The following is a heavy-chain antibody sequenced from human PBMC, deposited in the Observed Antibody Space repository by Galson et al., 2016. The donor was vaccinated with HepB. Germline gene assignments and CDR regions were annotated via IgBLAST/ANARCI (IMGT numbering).Heavy chain of an antibody. Sequence: SLRLSCAASGFTFDSFAMTWVRPAPGKGLEWVSSISATGGHTDYADAAKGRFIISRDNAKNTVSLQMNSLRVEDTAIYFCAKEGPMVASDPRDYCCYQYMDVWGKGTTVTVSS. CDR1: GFTFDSFA. CDR3: AKEGPMVASDPRDYCCYQYMDV. J-gene: IGHJ6*03. CDR2: ISATGGHT. V-gene: IGHV3-23*01. D-gene: IGHD4/OR15-4a*01.